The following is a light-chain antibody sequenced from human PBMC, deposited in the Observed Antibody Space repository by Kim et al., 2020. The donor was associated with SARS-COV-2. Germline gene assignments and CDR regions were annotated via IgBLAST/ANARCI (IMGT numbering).Light chain of an antibody. CDR1: NTGSKS. CDR3: QVWDSSSDQWV. CDR2: NDR. Sequence: ATGRTAGITGARINTGSKSVNWYRQNTGRGPVLDIYNDRDRPAGFPERFSGSNSGNTATLTISKVEAGDEADYYCQVWDSSSDQWVFGGGTQLTVL. V-gene: IGLV3-21*04. J-gene: IGLJ2*01.